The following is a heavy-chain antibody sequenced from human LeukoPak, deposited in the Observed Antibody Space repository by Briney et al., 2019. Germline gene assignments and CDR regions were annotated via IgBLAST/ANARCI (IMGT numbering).Heavy chain of an antibody. V-gene: IGHV4-39*07. CDR2: IYYSGST. J-gene: IGHJ3*02. Sequence: SETLSLTCTVSGGSLSSSSYYWGWIRQPPGKGLEWIGSIYYSGSTYYNPSLKSRVTISVDTSKNQFSLKLSSVTAADTAVYYCGRERQPAAGYPGAFDIWGQGTMVTVSS. D-gene: IGHD1-1*01. CDR1: GGSLSSSSYY. CDR3: GRERQPAAGYPGAFDI.